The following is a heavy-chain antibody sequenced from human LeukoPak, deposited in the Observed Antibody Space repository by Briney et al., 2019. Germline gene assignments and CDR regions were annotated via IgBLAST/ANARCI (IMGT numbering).Heavy chain of an antibody. CDR2: IFYSGST. V-gene: IGHV4-39*01. CDR3: ARATGFSSGCYRYFDY. CDR1: GGPINSSSYY. J-gene: IGHJ4*02. D-gene: IGHD6-19*01. Sequence: SETLSLTCSVSGGPINSSSYYWGWIRQPPGKGLEWIGSIFYSGSTCYNASLQSRVTMSVDTSKNQFSLKLTSVTAADTAVYYCARATGFSSGCYRYFDYWGQGTLVTVSS.